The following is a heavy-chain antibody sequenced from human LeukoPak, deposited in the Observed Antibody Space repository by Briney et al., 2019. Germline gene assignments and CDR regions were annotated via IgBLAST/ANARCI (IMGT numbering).Heavy chain of an antibody. V-gene: IGHV1-24*01. J-gene: IGHJ4*02. CDR3: ATPGSSGYLTHFDY. D-gene: IGHD3-22*01. CDR2: FDPEDGET. Sequence: ASVKVSCKVSGYTLTELSMHWVRQAPGKGLEWMGGFDPEDGETIYAQKFQGRVTMTEDTSTDTAYMKLSSLRSEDTAVYYCATPGSSGYLTHFDYWGQGTLVTVSS. CDR1: GYTLTELS.